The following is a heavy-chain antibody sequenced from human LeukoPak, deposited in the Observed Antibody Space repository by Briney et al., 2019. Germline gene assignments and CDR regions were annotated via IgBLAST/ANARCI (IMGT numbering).Heavy chain of an antibody. CDR1: GFTFSIYG. CDR2: IWYDGSNK. CDR3: AKDLNGYDDSSGLFDY. D-gene: IGHD3-22*01. Sequence: GGSLRLSCAASGFTFSIYGMHCVRQAPGKGLEWGAVIWYDGSNKYYADSVKGRFTISRDNSKNTLYLQMNSLRAEDTAVYHCAKDLNGYDDSSGLFDYWGQGTLVTVSS. V-gene: IGHV3-33*06. J-gene: IGHJ4*02.